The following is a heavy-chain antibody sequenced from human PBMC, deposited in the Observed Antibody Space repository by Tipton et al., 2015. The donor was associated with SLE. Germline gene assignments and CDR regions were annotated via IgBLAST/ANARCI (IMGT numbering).Heavy chain of an antibody. CDR3: ARGSIVEVELDY. J-gene: IGHJ4*02. Sequence: TLSLTCTVSGDSITSYYWSWIRQPAGKGLEWIGRIYASGSTEYNPSLKSRVTISVDPSKNQFSLRLKTVTAADTAVYYCARGSIVEVELDYWGQGTLVTVSS. V-gene: IGHV4-4*07. D-gene: IGHD1-26*01. CDR1: GDSITSYY. CDR2: IYASGST.